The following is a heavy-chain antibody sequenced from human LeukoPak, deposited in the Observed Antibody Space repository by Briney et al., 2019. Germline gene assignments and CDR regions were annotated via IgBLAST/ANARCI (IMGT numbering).Heavy chain of an antibody. Sequence: SETLSLTCAVYGGSFSGYYWTWIRQPPGRGLEWIGEINHSGSTNYNPSLKSRVTISVDTSKSQFSLKLNSVTAADTATYYCARGRDPYWGQGTLVTVSS. J-gene: IGHJ4*02. CDR3: ARGRDPY. V-gene: IGHV4-34*01. CDR1: GGSFSGYY. D-gene: IGHD5-24*01. CDR2: INHSGST.